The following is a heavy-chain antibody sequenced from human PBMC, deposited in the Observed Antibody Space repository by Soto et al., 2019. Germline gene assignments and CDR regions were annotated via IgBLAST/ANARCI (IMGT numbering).Heavy chain of an antibody. CDR1: GFTFSSYS. Sequence: GGSLRLSCAASGFTFSSYSMNWVRQAPGKGLEWVSYISSSSSTIYYADSVKGRFTISRDNAKNSLYLQMNSLRAEDTAVYYCARESQNYCSSTRCYGWFYYYMDVWGKGTTVTVSS. CDR2: ISSSSSTI. D-gene: IGHD2-2*01. J-gene: IGHJ6*03. V-gene: IGHV3-48*01. CDR3: ARESQNYCSSTRCYGWFYYYMDV.